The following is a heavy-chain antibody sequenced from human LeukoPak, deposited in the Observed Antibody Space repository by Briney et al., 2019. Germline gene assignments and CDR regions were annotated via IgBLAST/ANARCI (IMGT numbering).Heavy chain of an antibody. CDR2: IKQDGSEK. V-gene: IGHV3-7*01. D-gene: IGHD2-15*01. CDR1: GFTFSSYW. Sequence: GGSLRLSCAASGFTFSSYWMSWVRQAPGKGLEWVANIKQDGSEKYYVDSVKGRFTISRDNAKNTLYLQVNSPRAEDTTVYYCARGGSGYCSVGSCYPFDYWGQGALVTVSS. CDR3: ARGGSGYCSVGSCYPFDY. J-gene: IGHJ4*02.